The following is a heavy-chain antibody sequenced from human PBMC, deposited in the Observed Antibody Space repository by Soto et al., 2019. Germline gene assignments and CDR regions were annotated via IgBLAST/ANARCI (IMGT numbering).Heavy chain of an antibody. J-gene: IGHJ4*02. V-gene: IGHV4-59*01. CDR2: IYYSGST. CDR3: ARGSDSRGY. CDR1: GGSISSYY. Sequence: NPSETLSLTCTVSGGSISSYYWSWIRQPPGKGLEWIGYIYYSGSTNYNPSLKSRVTISVDTSKNQFSLKLSSVTAADTAVYYCARGSDSRGYWGQGTLVTVSS. D-gene: IGHD3-10*01.